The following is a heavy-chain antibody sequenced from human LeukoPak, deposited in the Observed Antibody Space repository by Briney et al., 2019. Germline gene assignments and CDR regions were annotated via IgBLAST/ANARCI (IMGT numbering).Heavy chain of an antibody. D-gene: IGHD3-10*01. J-gene: IGHJ4*02. CDR2: ISSNGGST. V-gene: IGHV3-64*01. CDR3: AREGVYKYYFDY. Sequence: GGSLRLSCAASGFTFSSYSMHWVRPAPGKGLEYISAISSNGGSTYYANSVKGRFTISRDNSKNTLYLQMGSLRAEDMAVYYCAREGVYKYYFDYWGQGTLVTVSS. CDR1: GFTFSSYS.